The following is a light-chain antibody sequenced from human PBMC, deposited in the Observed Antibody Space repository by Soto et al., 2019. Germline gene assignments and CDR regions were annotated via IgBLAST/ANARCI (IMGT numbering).Light chain of an antibody. V-gene: IGKV3-11*01. CDR1: QSVSSF. Sequence: EIVLTQSPATLSLSPGERATLSCRASQSVSSFLAWHQQKPGQAPRLLIYDAFNRATGIPARFSGSGSGTDFTLTISSLEPEDFAVYYCQQRSNWPLTFGGGTKVEIK. CDR2: DAF. J-gene: IGKJ4*01. CDR3: QQRSNWPLT.